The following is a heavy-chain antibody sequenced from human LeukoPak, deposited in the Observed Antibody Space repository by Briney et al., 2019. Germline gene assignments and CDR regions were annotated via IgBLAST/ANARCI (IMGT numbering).Heavy chain of an antibody. CDR1: GGSFSDYF. J-gene: IGHJ4*02. V-gene: IGHV4-34*01. CDR3: ALSTTRVTTQTLDY. CDR2: INRSGTT. Sequence: SETLSLTCAVYGGSFSDYFWSWIRQPPGKGLEWIGEINRSGTTKYNPSLESRVTISVDTSKRQSSLKLSSVTAADTAVYYCALSTTRVTTQTLDYWGQGTLVTVSS. D-gene: IGHD4-17*01.